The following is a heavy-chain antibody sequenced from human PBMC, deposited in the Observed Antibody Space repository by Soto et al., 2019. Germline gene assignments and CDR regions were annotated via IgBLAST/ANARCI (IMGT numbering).Heavy chain of an antibody. D-gene: IGHD4-17*01. CDR2: IYYSGST. CDR1: GGSISSGGYY. J-gene: IGHJ2*01. V-gene: IGHV4-31*03. Sequence: QVQLQESGPGLVKPSQTLSLTCTVSGGSISSGGYYWSWIRQHPGTGLEWIGYIYYSGSTYYNPSRKSRVTISVDTSKNQFSLQLSSVTAADTAVYYCARLYGDYVQYWYFDLWGRGTLVTVSS. CDR3: ARLYGDYVQYWYFDL.